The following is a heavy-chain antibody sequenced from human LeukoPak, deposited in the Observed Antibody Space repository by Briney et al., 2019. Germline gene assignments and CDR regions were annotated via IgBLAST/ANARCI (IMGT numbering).Heavy chain of an antibody. V-gene: IGHV3-23*01. CDR1: GFTFSRYG. D-gene: IGHD3-22*01. CDR2: ISGSGGST. J-gene: IGHJ4*02. Sequence: GGSLRLSCAASGFTFSRYGMSWVRQAPGKGPEWVSAISGSGGSTYYADSVKGRFTFSRDNAKNSLYLQMNSLRAEDTAVYYCARDFYDTSGYYYDYWGQGTLVTVSS. CDR3: ARDFYDTSGYYYDY.